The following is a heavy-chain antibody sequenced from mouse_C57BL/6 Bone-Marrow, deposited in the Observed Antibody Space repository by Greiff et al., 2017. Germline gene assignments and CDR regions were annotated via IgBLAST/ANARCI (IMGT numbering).Heavy chain of an antibody. Sequence: VQLQQPGAELVKPGASVKLSCKASGYTFTSYWMQWVKQRPGQGLEWIGEIDPSDSYTNYNQKFKGKATLTVDTSSSTAYMQLSSLTSEDSAVXYCAQSDFTVFYYAMAYWGQGTSVTVSS. D-gene: IGHD1-1*01. V-gene: IGHV1-50*01. J-gene: IGHJ4*01. CDR1: GYTFTSYW. CDR3: AQSDFTVFYYAMAY. CDR2: IDPSDSYT.